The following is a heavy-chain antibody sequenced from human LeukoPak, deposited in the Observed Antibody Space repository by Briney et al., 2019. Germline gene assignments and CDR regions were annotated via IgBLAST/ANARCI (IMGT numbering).Heavy chain of an antibody. CDR2: IRYDGSNK. V-gene: IGHV3-30*02. CDR3: ARDPGGVPAAMADAFDI. CDR1: GFTFSSYG. D-gene: IGHD2-2*01. Sequence: GGSLRLSCAASGFTFSSYGMHWVRQAPGKGLEWVAFIRYDGSNKYYADSVKGRFTISRDNSKNTLYLQMNSLRAEDTAVYYCARDPGGVPAAMADAFDIWGQGTMVTVSS. J-gene: IGHJ3*02.